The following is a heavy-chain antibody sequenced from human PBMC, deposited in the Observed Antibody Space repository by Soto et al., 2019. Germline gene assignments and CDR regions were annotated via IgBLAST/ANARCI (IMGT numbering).Heavy chain of an antibody. Sequence: PSEILSLTCTVSGGSISSYYWRWIRQPPGKGLEWIGYIFYSGSTNYNPSLKSRVIISVDTSKNQVSLKLSSVTAADTAVYWCARDGNIAAAGMGFDYWGQGTLVPV. V-gene: IGHV4-59*01. D-gene: IGHD6-13*01. CDR2: IFYSGST. CDR1: GGSISSYY. J-gene: IGHJ4*02. CDR3: ARDGNIAAAGMGFDY.